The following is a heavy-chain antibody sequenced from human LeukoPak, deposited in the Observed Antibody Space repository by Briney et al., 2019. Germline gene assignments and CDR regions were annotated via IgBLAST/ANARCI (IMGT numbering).Heavy chain of an antibody. V-gene: IGHV3-7*03. CDR2: MSGDGTKT. Sequence: GGSLRLSCAAPGFSFRFSFSTSYMCWVRQAPGKGLEWLAIMSGDGTKTRYADSVKGRFTISRDNAKNSLYLQMNSLRAEDTAVYYCATWSLTVTTRNYFDYWGQGTLVTVSS. CDR1: GFSFRFSFSTSY. CDR3: ATWSLTVTTRNYFDY. J-gene: IGHJ4*02. D-gene: IGHD4-17*01.